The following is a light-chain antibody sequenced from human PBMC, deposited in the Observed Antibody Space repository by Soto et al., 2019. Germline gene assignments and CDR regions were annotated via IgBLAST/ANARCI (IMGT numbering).Light chain of an antibody. CDR1: QSVSSSC. CDR3: QQRSNWPLT. CDR2: HAS. Sequence: IVLTQSPGTLSLSPGERATLSCRASQSVSSSCLAWYQQKPGQAPRLVIYHASNRATGIPARFSGSGSGTDFTLTISSLEPEDFEIDYCQQRSNWPLTFGGGTKVDIK. J-gene: IGKJ4*01. V-gene: IGKV3-11*01.